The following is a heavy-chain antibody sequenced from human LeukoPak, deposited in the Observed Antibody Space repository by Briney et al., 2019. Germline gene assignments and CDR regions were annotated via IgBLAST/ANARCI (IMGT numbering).Heavy chain of an antibody. D-gene: IGHD7-27*01. Sequence: GSLRLSCAASGFTFSSYSMNWVRQAPGKGLEWVSSISSSSSYIYYADSVKGRFTISRDNAKNSLYPQMNSLRAEDTAVYYCASPNWGSNWFDPWGQGTLVTVSS. CDR3: ASPNWGSNWFDP. J-gene: IGHJ5*02. V-gene: IGHV3-21*01. CDR1: GFTFSSYS. CDR2: ISSSSSYI.